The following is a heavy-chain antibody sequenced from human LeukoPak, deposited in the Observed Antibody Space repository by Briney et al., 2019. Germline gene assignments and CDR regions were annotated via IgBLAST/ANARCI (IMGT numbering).Heavy chain of an antibody. V-gene: IGHV1-2*04. CDR1: GYTFTSYY. D-gene: IGHD3-10*01. CDR2: INPNSGGT. J-gene: IGHJ4*02. Sequence: GASVKVSCKASGYTFTSYYMHWVRQAPGQGLEWMGWINPNSGGTNYAQKFQGWVTMTRDTSISTAYMELSRLRSDDTAVYYCASEEARGVIITDGFDYWGQGTLVTVSS. CDR3: ASEEARGVIITDGFDY.